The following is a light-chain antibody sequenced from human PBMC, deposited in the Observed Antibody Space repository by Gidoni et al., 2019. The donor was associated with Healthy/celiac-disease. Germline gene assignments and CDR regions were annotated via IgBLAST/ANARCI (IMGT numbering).Light chain of an antibody. CDR2: EAS. J-gene: IGLJ1*01. V-gene: IGLV2-23*02. Sequence: QSALTQPASVSGSPGQSITISCTGTSGDIGTYDLVSWYQHHPGKAPNLITFEASKRPSGVSKRFSGSKSGNTASLTISGLQAEDEADYYCSSYAGTTTLFGTGTKVTVL. CDR3: SSYAGTTTL. CDR1: SGDIGTYDL.